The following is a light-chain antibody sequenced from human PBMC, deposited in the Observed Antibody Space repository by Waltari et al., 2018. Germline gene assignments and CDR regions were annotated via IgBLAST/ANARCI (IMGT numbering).Light chain of an antibody. CDR2: GAS. CDR3: QHYGKSWNT. V-gene: IGKV3-20*01. J-gene: IGKJ2*01. CDR1: QSVSSTS. Sequence: EVVLTQSPGTLSLSPGERATLPCRASQSVSSTSLAWYQQKPGQAPRLLIYGASNRATGIPDRFSGSGSATDFTLTITRLEPEDFAVFYCQHYGKSWNTFGQGTKVEIK.